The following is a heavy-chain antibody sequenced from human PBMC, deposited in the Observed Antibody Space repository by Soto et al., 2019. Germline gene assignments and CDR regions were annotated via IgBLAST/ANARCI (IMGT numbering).Heavy chain of an antibody. V-gene: IGHV1-69*01. D-gene: IGHD3-22*01. Sequence: QVQLVQSGAEVKKPGSSVKVSCKASGGTFSSYAISWVRQAPGQGLEWMGGIIPIFGTANYAQKFQGRVTITADESTSTAYMELSSLRSEDTAEYYCARDRTPTYYYDSSGLDYWGQGTLVTVSS. CDR3: ARDRTPTYYYDSSGLDY. J-gene: IGHJ4*02. CDR1: GGTFSSYA. CDR2: IIPIFGTA.